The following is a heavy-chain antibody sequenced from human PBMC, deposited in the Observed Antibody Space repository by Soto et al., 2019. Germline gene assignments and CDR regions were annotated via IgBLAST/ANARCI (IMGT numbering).Heavy chain of an antibody. D-gene: IGHD6-6*01. J-gene: IGHJ6*02. CDR1: GDSVSSNGAA. V-gene: IGHV6-1*01. CDR2: TYYRSKWHY. CDR3: ARGEYSTSSGVIYYYYPMDV. Sequence: PXQALSLTCAISGDSVSSNGAACNLIRHSPSRGLEWLGRTYYRSKWHYDYAVSVKSRITINPDPSENQFSLQLSSVTPEDTAVYYCARGEYSTSSGVIYYYYPMDVRGQGTTVTVSS.